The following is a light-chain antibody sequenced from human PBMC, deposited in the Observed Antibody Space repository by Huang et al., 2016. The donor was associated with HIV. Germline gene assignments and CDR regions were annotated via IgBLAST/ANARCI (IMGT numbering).Light chain of an antibody. J-gene: IGKJ4*01. CDR1: QNINTY. V-gene: IGKV1-39*01. Sequence: DIRMTQSPSFLSASVGDRVTITCRASQNINTYLNWYRQKPGKAPEALIYGASRVQSGVPSRFRGRASVTDFSLTINDLQYEDFATYYCQQTYSSPLTFGGGTKVDLK. CDR2: GAS. CDR3: QQTYSSPLT.